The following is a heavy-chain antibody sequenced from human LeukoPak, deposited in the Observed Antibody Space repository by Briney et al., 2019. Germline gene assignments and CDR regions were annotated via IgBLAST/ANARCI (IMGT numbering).Heavy chain of an antibody. Sequence: PGGSLRLSCAASGFTFSSYAMSWVRQAPGKGLEWVSAISGSGGSAFYADSVKGRLIISRDNSKNTLYLQMNSLRAEDTAVYYCAKGDTYFDYWGQGTLVTVSS. V-gene: IGHV3-23*01. CDR1: GFTFSSYA. J-gene: IGHJ4*02. CDR2: ISGSGGSA. CDR3: AKGDTYFDY. D-gene: IGHD5-18*01.